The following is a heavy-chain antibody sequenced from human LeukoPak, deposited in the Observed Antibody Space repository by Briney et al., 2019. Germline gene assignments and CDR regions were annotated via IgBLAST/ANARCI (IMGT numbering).Heavy chain of an antibody. J-gene: IGHJ4*02. V-gene: IGHV3-30*19. D-gene: IGHD6-13*01. Sequence: GGSLRLSCAASGFTFSSYGMHWVRQAPGKGLEWVAVIWYDGSNKYYADSVKGRFTISRDNSKNTLYLQMNSMRSDDTAVYYCARDLHDVIAAAAGSCGYWGQGTLVTVSS. CDR1: GFTFSSYG. CDR3: ARDLHDVIAAAAGSCGY. CDR2: IWYDGSNK.